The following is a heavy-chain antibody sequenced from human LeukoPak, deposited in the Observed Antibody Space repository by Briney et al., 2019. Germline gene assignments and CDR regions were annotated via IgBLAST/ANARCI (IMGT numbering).Heavy chain of an antibody. CDR2: INQDGSKK. D-gene: IGHD5-18*01. J-gene: IGHJ4*02. CDR1: GFTFTDYW. Sequence: GGSLRLSCTTSGFTFTDYWMTWVRQAPGKGLEWVANINQDGSKKFYVDSVKGRFTISRDNSKNTLYLQMNSLRAEDTAVYYCANNTPEKRGFSYGYFDYWGQGTLVTVSS. CDR3: ANNTPEKRGFSYGYFDY. V-gene: IGHV3-7*03.